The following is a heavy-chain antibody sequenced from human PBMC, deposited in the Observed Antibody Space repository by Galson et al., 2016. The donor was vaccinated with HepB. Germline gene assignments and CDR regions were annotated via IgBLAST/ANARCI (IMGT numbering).Heavy chain of an antibody. V-gene: IGHV3-33*06. Sequence: SLRLSCAASGFTFSHYGMHWVRQAPGKGLEWVAIIWYDGHNKHYADSVKGRFTISRDNSKNTLFLQMNTLRAEDTAVYYCAKVREACSRTSCYHYYGTDVWGQGTTVTVSS. D-gene: IGHD2-2*01. CDR2: IWYDGHNK. CDR1: GFTFSHYG. CDR3: AKVREACSRTSCYHYYGTDV. J-gene: IGHJ6*02.